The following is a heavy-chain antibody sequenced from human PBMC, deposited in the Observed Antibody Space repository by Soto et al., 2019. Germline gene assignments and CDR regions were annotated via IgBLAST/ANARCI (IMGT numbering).Heavy chain of an antibody. D-gene: IGHD6-13*01. CDR1: GGTFSSYR. CDR2: IVPIYRTA. J-gene: IGHJ4*02. Sequence: QVQLVQSRAEVKKPGSSVKVSCKASGGTFSSYRINWVRQAPGQGLEWVGGIVPIYRTADYAQKFQGRVTITADESARTVYMELRSLKSRDTAVYYCARDSGAKLSSSWGQGTLVTVSS. V-gene: IGHV1-69*01. CDR3: ARDSGAKLSSS.